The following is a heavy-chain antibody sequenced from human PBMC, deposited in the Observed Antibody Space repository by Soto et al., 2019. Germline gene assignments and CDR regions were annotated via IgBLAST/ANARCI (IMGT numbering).Heavy chain of an antibody. CDR1: GFTFSNSW. CDR2: INADGTST. D-gene: IGHD2-2*01. J-gene: IGHJ4*02. CDR3: VKVLARGVGVPRFYFDS. V-gene: IGHV3-74*01. Sequence: GGSLRLSCAASGFTFSNSWMHWVRQVSGKGLEWVSRINADGTSTSYADSVKGRSTISRDNAKNTLYLHVNSLRAEDTAVYYCVKVLARGVGVPRFYFDSWGQGALVTVSS.